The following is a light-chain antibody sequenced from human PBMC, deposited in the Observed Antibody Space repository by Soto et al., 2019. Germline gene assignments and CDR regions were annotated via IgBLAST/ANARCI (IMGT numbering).Light chain of an antibody. V-gene: IGLV2-14*01. Sequence: SLLTQPSSVSRSPGQSITISCPGTSSDVGGYNYVSWYQQHPGKAPKLMIYDVSNRPSGVSNRFSGSKSGNTASLTISGLQAEDEADYYCSSYTSSSTLYVFGTGTKVTVL. CDR1: SSDVGGYNY. CDR3: SSYTSSSTLYV. CDR2: DVS. J-gene: IGLJ1*01.